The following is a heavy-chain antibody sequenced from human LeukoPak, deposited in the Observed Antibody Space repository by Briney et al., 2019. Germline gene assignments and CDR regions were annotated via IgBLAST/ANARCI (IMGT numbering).Heavy chain of an antibody. CDR3: ARQIGDCSSTSCYTKWFDP. J-gene: IGHJ5*02. V-gene: IGHV5-51*01. CDR2: IYPGDSDT. CDR1: GYSFTSYW. D-gene: IGHD2-2*02. Sequence: GESLKISCKGSGYSFTSYWIGWVRQMPGKGLEWMGIIYPGDSDTRYSPSFQGQVTISADKSISTAYLQWSSLKASDTAMYYCARQIGDCSSTSCYTKWFDPWGQGTLVTVSS.